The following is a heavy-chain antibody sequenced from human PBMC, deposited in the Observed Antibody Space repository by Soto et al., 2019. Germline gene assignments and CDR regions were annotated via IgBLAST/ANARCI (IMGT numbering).Heavy chain of an antibody. Sequence: QAQLVQSGAEMKKPGASVKVSCMATGYTFSAYTMNWVRQAPGQSLEWMGWINAGSGNTKYSQNFQGRVSITRDTSASTVYMELTGLTSEDTAVYYCARDTETLGPRANDALDIWGQGTMVTVSS. CDR1: GYTFSAYT. J-gene: IGHJ3*02. CDR3: ARDTETLGPRANDALDI. CDR2: INAGSGNT. D-gene: IGHD3-3*02. V-gene: IGHV1-3*01.